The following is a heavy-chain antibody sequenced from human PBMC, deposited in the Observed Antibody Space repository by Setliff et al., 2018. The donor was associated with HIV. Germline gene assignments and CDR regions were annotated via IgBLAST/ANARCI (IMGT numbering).Heavy chain of an antibody. J-gene: IGHJ3*02. D-gene: IGHD3-10*01. Sequence: SETLSLTCTVSAGSISSYYWSWIRQPPGKGLEWIGYIYYSGSTNYNPSLKSRVTISVDTSKNQFSLKLSSVTAADTAVYYCASTTSGVSGSYPAHAFDIWGQGTMVTVSS. CDR3: ASTTSGVSGSYPAHAFDI. CDR1: AGSISSYY. V-gene: IGHV4-59*01. CDR2: IYYSGST.